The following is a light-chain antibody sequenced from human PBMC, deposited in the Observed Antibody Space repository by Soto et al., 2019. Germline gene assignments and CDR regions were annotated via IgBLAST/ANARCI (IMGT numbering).Light chain of an antibody. V-gene: IGLV4-69*01. Sequence: QSVLTQSPSASASLGASVKFTCTLSSGHVSNAVAWHQQQPEKGPRYLIKLNRDGSHTTGDGIHDLFSGSSSGAERYLTTSSLQSEDEAEYYCPTWGTGTVVFGGGTKLTVL. CDR2: LNRDGSH. CDR3: PTWGTGTVV. CDR1: SGHVSNA. J-gene: IGLJ2*01.